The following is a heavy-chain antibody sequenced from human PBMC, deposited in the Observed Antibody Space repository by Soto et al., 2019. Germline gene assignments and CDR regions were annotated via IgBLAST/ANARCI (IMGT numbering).Heavy chain of an antibody. CDR3: ARALGGEYGTFDI. D-gene: IGHD4-17*01. J-gene: IGHJ3*02. CDR2: IYYSGST. Sequence: PSETLSLTCTVSGGSISSYYWSWIRQPPGKGLEWIGYIYYSGSTNYNPSLKSRVTISVDTSKNQFSLKLSSVTAADTAVYYCARALGGEYGTFDIWGQGTMVTVSS. V-gene: IGHV4-59*01. CDR1: GGSISSYY.